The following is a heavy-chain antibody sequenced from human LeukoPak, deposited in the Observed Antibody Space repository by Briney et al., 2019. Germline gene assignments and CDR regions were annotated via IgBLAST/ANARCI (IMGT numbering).Heavy chain of an antibody. Sequence: SVKVSCKASGGTFSSYAISWVRQAPGQGLEWMGGIIPIFGTANYAQKFQGRVTITADESTSTAYMELSSLRSEDTAAYYCARGQTYYYDSSGYYEDYWGQGTLVTVSS. D-gene: IGHD3-22*01. J-gene: IGHJ4*02. CDR1: GGTFSSYA. CDR2: IIPIFGTA. CDR3: ARGQTYYYDSSGYYEDY. V-gene: IGHV1-69*13.